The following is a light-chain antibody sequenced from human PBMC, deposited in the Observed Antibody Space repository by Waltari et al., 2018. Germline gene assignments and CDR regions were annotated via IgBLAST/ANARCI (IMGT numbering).Light chain of an antibody. CDR3: SSYTDINIALI. V-gene: IGLV2-14*01. J-gene: IGLJ2*01. Sequence: SALTQPASMSGSPGQSITISCTATSSDIGGYDFISWYQQHPGKSPRLIIFDVSLRPSGVSGRFSGSKSGNTASLSISGLQADDEADYFCSSYTDINIALIFGGGTKVTVL. CDR2: DVS. CDR1: SSDIGGYDF.